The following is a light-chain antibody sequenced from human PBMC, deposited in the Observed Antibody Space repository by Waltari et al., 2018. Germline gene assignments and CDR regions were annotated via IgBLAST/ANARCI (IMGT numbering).Light chain of an antibody. J-gene: IGKJ3*01. CDR1: QNISTY. CDR2: GAS. CDR3: QQSYSTLFT. V-gene: IGKV1-39*01. Sequence: DLQMTQSPTSLSASVGERVTFPCRSSQNISTYLHWYHQKPGKAPKLLIYGASSLQSGVPSRFSGSGSGREYTLTITNLQPEDYGTYYCQQSYSTLFTFGPGTTVDI.